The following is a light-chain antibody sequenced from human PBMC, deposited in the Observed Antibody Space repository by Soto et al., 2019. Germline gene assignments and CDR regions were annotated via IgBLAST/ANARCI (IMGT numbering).Light chain of an antibody. J-gene: IGLJ3*02. Sequence: QSVLTQPPSASGTPGQRVTISCSGSSSNIGSEPVNWYQQVPGPAPKLLIYANNQRPSGVPDRFSVSKSGTSASLAIGGLQSEDEAGYYCAAWDDSLKGWVFGGGTKLTVL. CDR3: AAWDDSLKGWV. CDR2: ANN. V-gene: IGLV1-44*01. CDR1: SSNIGSEP.